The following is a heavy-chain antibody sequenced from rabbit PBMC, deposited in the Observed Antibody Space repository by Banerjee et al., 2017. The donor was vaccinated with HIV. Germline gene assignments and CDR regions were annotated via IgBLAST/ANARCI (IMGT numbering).Heavy chain of an antibody. CDR2: IYTSSGST. D-gene: IGHD4-1*01. CDR3: ARVGGWGGFGL. V-gene: IGHV1S45*01. CDR1: GFSFSSSYW. Sequence: QEQLEESGGDLVKPEGSLTLTCTASGFSFSSSYWISWVRQAPGKGLEWIACIYTSSGSTYYASWAKGRFTISKASSTTVTLQMTSLTAADTATYFCARVGGWGGFGLWGQGTLVT. J-gene: IGHJ3*01.